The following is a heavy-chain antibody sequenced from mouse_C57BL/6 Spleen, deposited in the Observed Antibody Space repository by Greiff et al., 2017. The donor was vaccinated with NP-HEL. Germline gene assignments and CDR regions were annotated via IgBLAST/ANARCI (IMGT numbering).Heavy chain of an antibody. CDR3: SRPYYSNAMDY. Sequence: VQLQQSGAELARPGASVKMSCKASGYTFTSYTMHWVKQRPGQGLEWIGYINPSSGYTKYNQKFKDKATLTADKSSSTAYMQLSSLTSEDSAVYYCSRPYYSNAMDYWGQGTSVTVSS. V-gene: IGHV1-4*01. CDR1: GYTFTSYT. CDR2: INPSSGYT. J-gene: IGHJ4*01. D-gene: IGHD2-5*01.